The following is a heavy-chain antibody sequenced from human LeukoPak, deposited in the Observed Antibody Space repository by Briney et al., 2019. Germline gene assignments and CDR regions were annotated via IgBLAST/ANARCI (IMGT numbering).Heavy chain of an antibody. CDR2: IYSGGST. J-gene: IGHJ5*02. CDR1: GFTVSSNY. V-gene: IGHV3-53*01. CDR3: AKVGGATYISRGWFDP. D-gene: IGHD1-26*01. Sequence: PGGSLRLSCAASGFTVSSNYMSWVRQAPGKGLEWVSVIYSGGSTYYADSVKGRFTISRDNSKNTLYLQMNSLRAEDTAVYYCAKVGGATYISRGWFDPWGQGTLVTVSS.